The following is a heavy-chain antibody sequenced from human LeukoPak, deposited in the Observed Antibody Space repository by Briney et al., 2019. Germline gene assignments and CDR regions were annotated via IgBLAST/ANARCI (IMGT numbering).Heavy chain of an antibody. D-gene: IGHD3-3*02. CDR1: GYPFTSYW. J-gene: IGHJ3*02. Sequence: GASVKVSCRASGYPFTSYWIQWVRQAPGQGLEWMGWLNTDTGGTVYDQKFQDRVTMTGDTSTSAAYMELRTLTSDDTAVYYCARGASFHAYDIWGQGTMVTVSS. V-gene: IGHV1-2*02. CDR3: ARGASFHAYDI. CDR2: LNTDTGGT.